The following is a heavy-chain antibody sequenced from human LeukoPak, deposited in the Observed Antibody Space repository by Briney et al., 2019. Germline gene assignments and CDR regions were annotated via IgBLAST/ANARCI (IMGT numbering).Heavy chain of an antibody. Sequence: PGGSLRLSCAASGFTFSSYGMHWVRQAPGKGLEWVAFIRYDGSNKYYADSVKGRFTISRDNSKNTLYLQMNSLRAEDTAVYYCAKEGPDYYGSFDYWGQGTLVTVSS. J-gene: IGHJ4*02. CDR2: IRYDGSNK. V-gene: IGHV3-30*02. CDR1: GFTFSSYG. D-gene: IGHD3-10*01. CDR3: AKEGPDYYGSFDY.